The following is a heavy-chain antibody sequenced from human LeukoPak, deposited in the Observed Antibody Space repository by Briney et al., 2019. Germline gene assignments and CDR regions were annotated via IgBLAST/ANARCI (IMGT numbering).Heavy chain of an antibody. CDR3: ARWVRASDSSSPRVSDYYYYYYMDV. Sequence: PSETLSLTCTVSGGSISSSSYYWGWLRRPPGKGLEWSGSIYYSGSTYYNPSLKSRVTISVDTSKNQFSLKLSSVTAADTAVYYCARWVRASDSSSPRVSDYYYYYYMDVWGKGTTVTVSS. D-gene: IGHD6-13*01. CDR2: IYYSGST. J-gene: IGHJ6*03. CDR1: GGSISSSSYY. V-gene: IGHV4-39*07.